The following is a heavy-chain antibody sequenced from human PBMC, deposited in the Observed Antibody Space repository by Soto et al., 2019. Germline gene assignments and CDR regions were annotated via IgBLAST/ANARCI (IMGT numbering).Heavy chain of an antibody. D-gene: IGHD7-27*01. Sequence: VASVKVSCKASGGTFSSYAISWVRQAPGQGLEWMGGIIPIFGTANYAQKFQGRVTITADESTSTAYMELSSLRSEDTAVYYCARGPASLTNGGDYYYGMDVWGQGTTVTVSS. V-gene: IGHV1-69*13. CDR3: ARGPASLTNGGDYYYGMDV. J-gene: IGHJ6*02. CDR1: GGTFSSYA. CDR2: IIPIFGTA.